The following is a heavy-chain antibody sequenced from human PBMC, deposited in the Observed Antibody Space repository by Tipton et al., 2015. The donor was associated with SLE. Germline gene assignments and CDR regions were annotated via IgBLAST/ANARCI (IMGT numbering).Heavy chain of an antibody. Sequence: GLVKPSRTLSLTCNVSGGSLSSSNWWSWLRQSPGKGLEWLGEIYHSGSTNFNPTLKSRVTISVDQSKNQFSLKLSSVTAADTAVYYCASKGESSGYYPDYWGQGTLVTVSS. CDR1: GGSLSSSNW. D-gene: IGHD3-22*01. J-gene: IGHJ4*02. CDR3: ASKGESSGYYPDY. V-gene: IGHV4-4*02. CDR2: IYHSGST.